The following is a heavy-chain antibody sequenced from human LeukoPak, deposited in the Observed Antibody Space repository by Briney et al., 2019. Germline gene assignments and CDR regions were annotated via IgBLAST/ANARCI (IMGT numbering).Heavy chain of an antibody. CDR2: ISYDGSNK. J-gene: IGHJ6*03. CDR3: ARAPTDFWRGYLGYYYYYYMDV. Sequence: PGRSLRLSCAASGFTFSSYAMHWVRLAPGKGLEWVAVISYDGSNKYYADSVKGRFTISRDTSKNTLYLQMNSLRAADTAVYYCARAPTDFWRGYLGYYYYYYMDVWGKGTTVTVSS. CDR1: GFTFSSYA. D-gene: IGHD3-3*01. V-gene: IGHV3-30*01.